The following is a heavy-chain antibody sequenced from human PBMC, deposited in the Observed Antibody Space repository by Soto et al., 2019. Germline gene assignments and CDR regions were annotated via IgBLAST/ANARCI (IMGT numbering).Heavy chain of an antibody. D-gene: IGHD3-10*01. Sequence: SETLSLTCTVSGGSISSYYWSWIRQPPGKGLEWIGYIYYSGSTNYNPSLKSRVTISVDTSKNQFSLKLSSVTAADTAVYYCARGLDFYGSGSPDLNGYWGQGSPVTVSS. J-gene: IGHJ4*02. CDR3: ARGLDFYGSGSPDLNGY. V-gene: IGHV4-59*01. CDR1: GGSISSYY. CDR2: IYYSGST.